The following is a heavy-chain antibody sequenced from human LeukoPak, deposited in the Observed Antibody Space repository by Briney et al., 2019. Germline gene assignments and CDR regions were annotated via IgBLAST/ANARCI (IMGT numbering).Heavy chain of an antibody. CDR2: IYYSGST. V-gene: IGHV4-59*01. D-gene: IGHD5-24*01. CDR1: GGSISSYY. J-gene: IGHJ4*02. CDR3: ARAEGWLQPFDY. Sequence: SETLSLTCTVSGGSISSYYWSWIRQPPGKGLEWIGYIYYSGSTNYNPSLKSRVTISVDTSKDQFSLKLSSVTAADTAVYYCARAEGWLQPFDYWGQGTLVTVSS.